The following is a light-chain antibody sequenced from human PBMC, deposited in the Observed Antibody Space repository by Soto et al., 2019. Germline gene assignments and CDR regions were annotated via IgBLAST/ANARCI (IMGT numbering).Light chain of an antibody. CDR1: QSVCSS. J-gene: IGKJ1*01. Sequence: EIFFTQSPATPSLSPGERATLSRKASQSVCSSLAWYQQKPGQAPRLLIYDASNRATDIPTRFSGSGSGTDFTLTISSLEPEDFAVYYCQQRSNWPRSFGQGTKVEIK. V-gene: IGKV3-11*01. CDR3: QQRSNWPRS. CDR2: DAS.